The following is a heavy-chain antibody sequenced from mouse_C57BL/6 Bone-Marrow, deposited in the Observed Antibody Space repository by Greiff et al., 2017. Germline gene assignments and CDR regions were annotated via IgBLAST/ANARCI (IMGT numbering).Heavy chain of an antibody. J-gene: IGHJ1*03. CDR3: ARGGLWYFDV. CDR1: GYSITSGYY. D-gene: IGHD1-1*02. V-gene: IGHV3-6*01. CDR2: ISYDGSN. Sequence: EVKLVESGPGLVKPSQSLSLTCSVTGYSITSGYYWNWIRQFPGNKLEWMGYISYDGSNNYNPSLKNRISITRDTSKNQFFLTLNSVTTEDTATYYCARGGLWYFDVWGTGTTVTVSS.